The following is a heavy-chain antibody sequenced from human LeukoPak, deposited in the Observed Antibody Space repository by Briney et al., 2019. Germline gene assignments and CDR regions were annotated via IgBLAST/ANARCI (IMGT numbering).Heavy chain of an antibody. CDR1: GGSISSSSYY. Sequence: SETLSLTCTVSGGSISSSSYYWGWIRQPPGKGLEWIGSIYYSGSTYYNPSLKSRVTISVDTSKNQFSLKLSSVTAADTAVYYCARSVGAIIWFDPWGQGTLVTVSS. J-gene: IGHJ5*02. CDR2: IYYSGST. V-gene: IGHV4-39*07. CDR3: ARSVGAIIWFDP. D-gene: IGHD1-26*01.